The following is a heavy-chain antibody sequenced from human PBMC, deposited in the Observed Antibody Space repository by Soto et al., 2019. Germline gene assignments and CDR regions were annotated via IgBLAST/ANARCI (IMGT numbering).Heavy chain of an antibody. V-gene: IGHV3-23*01. J-gene: IGHJ6*03. CDR3: ARNPPTMTTSYHYSYYMDV. CDR1: GFTFASYA. CDR2: VSGSGAGT. Sequence: GGSLRLSCAASGFTFASYAISWVRQAPGKGLEWVSSVSGSGAGTYYADSVKGRFTISRDSSEKTLFLQMNSLRVEDTAIYFCARNPPTMTTSYHYSYYMDVWGKGTTVTVSS. D-gene: IGHD4-4*01.